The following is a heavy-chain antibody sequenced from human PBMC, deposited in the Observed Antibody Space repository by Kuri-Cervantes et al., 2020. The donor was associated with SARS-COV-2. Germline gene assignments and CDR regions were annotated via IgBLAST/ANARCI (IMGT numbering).Heavy chain of an antibody. CDR3: ARTDPQLPHLVY. J-gene: IGHJ4*02. D-gene: IGHD3-9*01. V-gene: IGHV3-21*01. Sequence: GESLKISCAASGFTFSSYSMNWVRQAPGKGLEWVSSISSSSYIYYADSVKGRFTISRDNAKNSLYLQMNSLRAEDTAVYYCARTDPQLPHLVYWGQGTLVTVSS. CDR1: GFTFSSYS. CDR2: ISSSSYI.